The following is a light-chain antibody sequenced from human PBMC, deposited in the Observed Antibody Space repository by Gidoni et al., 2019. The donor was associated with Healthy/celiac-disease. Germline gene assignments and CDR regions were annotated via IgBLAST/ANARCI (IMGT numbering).Light chain of an antibody. V-gene: IGKV1-39*01. CDR3: QQSYSTPPGT. J-gene: IGKJ2*01. Sequence: QMAQSPSSLSASVGDRVIIICRASQSSSSYLNWYEQKPGKAPKLLLYAASSLQRGVPSRLSGSGSATDFTLTISSLQPEDFATYYCQQSYSTPPGTFXXXTKLEIK. CDR1: QSSSSY. CDR2: AAS.